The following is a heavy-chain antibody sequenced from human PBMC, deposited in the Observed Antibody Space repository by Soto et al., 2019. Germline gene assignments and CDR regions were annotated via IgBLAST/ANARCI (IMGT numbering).Heavy chain of an antibody. V-gene: IGHV4-30-2*01. CDR1: GDSISLDGFS. CDR3: AREISYYFDS. CDR2: IYHSRAT. Sequence: QVQLQESGSGLVKPSQTLVLTCTVSGDSISLDGFSWSWIRQPPGKGLEWIGFIYHSRATYYNPSLKSRVTTSVDKSKNQFSLRLASVTAADTAVYYCAREISYYFDSWGQGTLVTVSS. J-gene: IGHJ4*02.